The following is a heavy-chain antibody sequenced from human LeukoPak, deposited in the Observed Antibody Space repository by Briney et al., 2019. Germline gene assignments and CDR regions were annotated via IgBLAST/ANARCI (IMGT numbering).Heavy chain of an antibody. V-gene: IGHV3-48*03. D-gene: IGHD6-13*01. J-gene: IGHJ4*02. CDR1: GFIFSSYE. CDR3: ARDYLVAAAGTYY. CDR2: ISTSGSTI. Sequence: GGSLRLSXAASGFIFSSYEMNWVRQAPGKGLEWVSYISTSGSTIYYADSVKGRFTISRDNAKNSLYLQMNSLRAEDTAVYYCARDYLVAAAGTYYWGQGTLVTVSS.